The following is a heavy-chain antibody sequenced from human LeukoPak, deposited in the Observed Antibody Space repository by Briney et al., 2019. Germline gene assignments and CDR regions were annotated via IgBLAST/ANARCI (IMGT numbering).Heavy chain of an antibody. CDR2: ISTMSNYI. J-gene: IGHJ4*02. V-gene: IGHV3-21*01. CDR3: ARVVYSGNYHVGESDY. Sequence: GGSLRLSCAASGFDFSTYAINWVRQAPGKGLEWVSSISTMSNYIFYGDSVKGRFTISRDNAKNSVYLQMNSLRPEDTAVYYCARVVYSGNYHVGESDYWGQGTLVTVSS. D-gene: IGHD1-26*01. CDR1: GFDFSTYA.